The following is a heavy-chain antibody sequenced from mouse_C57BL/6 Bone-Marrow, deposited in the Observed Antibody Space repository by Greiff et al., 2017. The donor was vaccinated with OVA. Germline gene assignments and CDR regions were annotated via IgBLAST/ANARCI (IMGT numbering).Heavy chain of an antibody. J-gene: IGHJ3*01. CDR2: SRNKANDYTT. V-gene: IGHV7-1*01. CDR3: ARDAYDYLFAY. CDR1: GFTFSDFY. D-gene: IGHD2-4*01. Sequence: DVMLVESGGGLVQSGRSLRLSCATSGFTFSDFYMEWVRQAPGKGLEWIAASRNKANDYTTEYSASVKGRFIVSRDTSQSILYLQMNALRAEDTAIYYCARDAYDYLFAYWGQGTLVTVSA.